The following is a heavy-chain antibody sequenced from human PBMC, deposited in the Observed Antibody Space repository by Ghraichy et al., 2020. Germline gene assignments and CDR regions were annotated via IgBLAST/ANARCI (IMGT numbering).Heavy chain of an antibody. CDR1: GFTFSSYS. CDR2: ITSSSSSI. V-gene: IGHV3-21*01. Sequence: GGSLRLSCAASGFTFSSYSMNWVCQAPGKGLEWVSLITSSSSSIYYADSLKGRFTISRDNAKNSLYLQMNSLRAEDTAVYYCARGNYPRIWGQGTTVTVSS. J-gene: IGHJ6*02. CDR3: ARGNYPRI. D-gene: IGHD5-24*01.